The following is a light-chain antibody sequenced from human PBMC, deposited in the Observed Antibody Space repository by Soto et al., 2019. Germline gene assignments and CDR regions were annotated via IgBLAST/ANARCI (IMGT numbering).Light chain of an antibody. CDR2: GAS. CDR1: QSVNNY. V-gene: IGKV3-20*01. Sequence: EIVLTQSPATLSLSPGERATLSCRASQSVNNYLAWYQQRPGQAPRLLIYGASNRATGIPDRFSGSGSGTDFTLTISRLEPEDFAVYYCQQYGRSSWTFGQGTKVDIK. J-gene: IGKJ1*01. CDR3: QQYGRSSWT.